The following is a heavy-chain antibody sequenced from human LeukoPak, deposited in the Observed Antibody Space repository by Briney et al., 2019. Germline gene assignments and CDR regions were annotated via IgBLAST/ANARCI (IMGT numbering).Heavy chain of an antibody. D-gene: IGHD3-10*01. CDR3: ARLGWLYGSGSMNWFDP. J-gene: IGHJ5*02. V-gene: IGHV4-34*01. CDR1: GGSFSGYY. CDR2: INHSGST. Sequence: SETLSLTCTVSGGSFSGYYWNWIRQSPGKGLEWIGEINHSGSTNYNPSLKSRVTISVDTSKNQFSLRLTSVTVADTAIYYCARLGWLYGSGSMNWFDPWGQGTLVTVSS.